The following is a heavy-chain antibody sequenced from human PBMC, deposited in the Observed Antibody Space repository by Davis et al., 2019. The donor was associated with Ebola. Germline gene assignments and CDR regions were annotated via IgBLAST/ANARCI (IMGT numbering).Heavy chain of an antibody. CDR1: GFIFSSYV. CDR2: ITGSGGTT. J-gene: IGHJ6*02. V-gene: IGHV3-23*01. Sequence: GGSLRLSCEASGFIFSSYVMSWVRQAPGKGLEWVSSITGSGGTTYYADSVKGRFTVSRDNSHNTVFLQMNSLRAEDTALYYCAKDMRSKINPSGVDVWGQGTTVTVSS. D-gene: IGHD2/OR15-2a*01. CDR3: AKDMRSKINPSGVDV.